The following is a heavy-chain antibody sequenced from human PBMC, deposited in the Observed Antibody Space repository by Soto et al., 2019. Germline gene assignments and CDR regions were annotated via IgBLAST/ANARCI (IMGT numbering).Heavy chain of an antibody. CDR1: GFTFSGYT. J-gene: IGHJ4*02. CDR3: GRDGRFGHGDNLGFDY. V-gene: IGHV3-30-3*01. CDR2: ISFDGSNK. Sequence: QVQLVESGGGVVQPGRSLRLSCAASGFTFSGYTMHWVRQAPGKGLEWVAAISFDGSNKYYADSVKDRFTISRDNSKNTVYVRMNSLRAEGTAVYYCGRDGRFGHGDNLGFDYWGQGTLVTVSS. D-gene: IGHD3-10*01.